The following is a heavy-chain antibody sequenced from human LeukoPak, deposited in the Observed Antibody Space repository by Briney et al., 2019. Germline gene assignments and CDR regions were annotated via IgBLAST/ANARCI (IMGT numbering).Heavy chain of an antibody. CDR2: IYPGDSDT. J-gene: IGHJ6*02. D-gene: IGHD3-3*01. V-gene: IGHV5-51*01. CDR1: GYSFTGYW. Sequence: GESLKISCKGSGYSFTGYWIGWVRQMPGKGLEWMGIIYPGDSDTRYSPSFQGQVTISADKSISTAYLQWSSLKASDTAMYYCARQSTQYDFWSGYHYYYYGMDVWGQGTTVTVSS. CDR3: ARQSTQYDFWSGYHYYYYGMDV.